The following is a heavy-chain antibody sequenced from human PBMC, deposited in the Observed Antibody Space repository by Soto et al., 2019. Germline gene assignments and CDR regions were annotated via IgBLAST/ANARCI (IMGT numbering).Heavy chain of an antibody. Sequence: SVKVSCKASGGTFSSYAISWVRQAPGQGLEWMGGIIPIFGTANYAQKFQGRVTITADESTSTAYMELSSLRSEDTAVYYCARDLSSIAARSTPDAFDIWGQGTMVTVSS. CDR1: GGTFSSYA. J-gene: IGHJ3*02. V-gene: IGHV1-69*13. D-gene: IGHD6-6*01. CDR2: IIPIFGTA. CDR3: ARDLSSIAARSTPDAFDI.